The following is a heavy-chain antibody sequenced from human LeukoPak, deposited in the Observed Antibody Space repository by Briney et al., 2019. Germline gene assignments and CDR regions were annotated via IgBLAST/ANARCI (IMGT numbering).Heavy chain of an antibody. CDR1: GFTFSSYD. Sequence: PGGSLRLSCAASGFTFSSYDMHWVRQATGKGLEWVSAIGAAGDTYYPGSVKGRFTISRENAKNSLYLQMNSLRAGDTAVYYCARGAWNYYGSGSYDNFDYWGQGTLVTVSS. CDR3: ARGAWNYYGSGSYDNFDY. D-gene: IGHD3-10*01. J-gene: IGHJ4*02. CDR2: IGAAGDT. V-gene: IGHV3-13*04.